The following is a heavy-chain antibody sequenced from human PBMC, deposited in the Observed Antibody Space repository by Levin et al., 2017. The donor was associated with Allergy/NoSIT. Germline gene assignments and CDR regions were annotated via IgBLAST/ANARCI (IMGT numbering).Heavy chain of an antibody. CDR2: IWYDGSNK. Sequence: GGSLRLSCAASGFTFSSYGMHWVRQAPGKGLEWVAVIWYDGSNKYYADSVKGRFTISRDNSKNTLYLQMNSLRAEDTAVYYCARASTYCGGDCPGDAFDIWGQGTMVTVSS. CDR1: GFTFSSYG. CDR3: ARASTYCGGDCPGDAFDI. V-gene: IGHV3-33*01. D-gene: IGHD2-21*02. J-gene: IGHJ3*02.